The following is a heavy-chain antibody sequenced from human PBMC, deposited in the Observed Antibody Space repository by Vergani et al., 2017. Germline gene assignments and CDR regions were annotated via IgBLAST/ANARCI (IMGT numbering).Heavy chain of an antibody. CDR1: GGSFSGYY. CDR2: IYYSGST. V-gene: IGHV4-34*01. CDR3: ARGSRAVAGTDY. D-gene: IGHD6-19*01. J-gene: IGHJ4*02. Sequence: QVQLQQWGAGLLKPSETLSLTCAVYGGSFSGYYWSWIRQHPGKGLEWIGYIYYSGSTYYNPSLKSRVTISVDTSKNQFSLKLSSVTAADTAVYYCARGSRAVAGTDYWGQGTLVTVSS.